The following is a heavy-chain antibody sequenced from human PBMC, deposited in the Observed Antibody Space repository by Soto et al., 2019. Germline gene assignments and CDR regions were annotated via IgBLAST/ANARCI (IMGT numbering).Heavy chain of an antibody. CDR1: GYSFTSYW. CDR2: ICPGDSDT. J-gene: IGHJ6*02. V-gene: IGHV5-51*01. CDR3: ARRMLPALAYYGMDV. D-gene: IGHD2-8*01. Sequence: GESLKISCKGSGYSFTSYWIGWVRQMPGKGLEWMGIICPGDSDTRYSPSFQGQVTISADKSISTAYLQWSSLKASDTAMYYCARRMLPALAYYGMDVWGQGTTVTVSS.